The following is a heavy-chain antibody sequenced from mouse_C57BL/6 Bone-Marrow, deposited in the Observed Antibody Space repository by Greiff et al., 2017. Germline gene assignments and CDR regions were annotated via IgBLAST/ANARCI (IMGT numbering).Heavy chain of an antibody. CDR1: GYTFTSYW. CDR3: ARPYYSNYWYFDV. D-gene: IGHD2-5*01. Sequence: QVQLQQPGAELVKPGASVKMSCKASGYTFTSYWITWVKQRPGPGLEWIGDIYPGSGSTNYNEKFKSKATLTVDTSSSAAYMQLSSLTSEDTAVYYCARPYYSNYWYFDVWGTGTTVTGSS. J-gene: IGHJ1*03. CDR2: IYPGSGST. V-gene: IGHV1-55*01.